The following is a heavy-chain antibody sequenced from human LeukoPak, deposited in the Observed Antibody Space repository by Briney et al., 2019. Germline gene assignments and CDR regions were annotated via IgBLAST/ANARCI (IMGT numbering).Heavy chain of an antibody. D-gene: IGHD6-19*01. CDR1: SGSFSGYY. CDR3: ASTEVAANWFDP. V-gene: IGHV4-34*01. CDR2: INHSGST. J-gene: IGHJ5*02. Sequence: SETLSLTCAVYSGSFSGYYWNWIRQPPGKGLEWIGEINHSGSTNYNPSLKSRVTISVDTSKNQFSLKLSSVTAADTAVYYCASTEVAANWFDPWGQGTLVTVSS.